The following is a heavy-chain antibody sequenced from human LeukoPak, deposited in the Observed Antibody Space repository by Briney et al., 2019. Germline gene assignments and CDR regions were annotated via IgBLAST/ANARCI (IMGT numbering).Heavy chain of an antibody. CDR1: GFTFSDYW. CDR3: ARKGLGDY. Sequence: GGSLRLSCAASGFTFSDYWMSWVRQAPGKGLEWLANIKQDGSVKYYVDSVKGRFTISRDNAENSLYLQMSSLRVEDTAIYYCARKGLGDYWGQGTLVTVSS. D-gene: IGHD3/OR15-3a*01. J-gene: IGHJ4*02. CDR2: IKQDGSVK. V-gene: IGHV3-7*01.